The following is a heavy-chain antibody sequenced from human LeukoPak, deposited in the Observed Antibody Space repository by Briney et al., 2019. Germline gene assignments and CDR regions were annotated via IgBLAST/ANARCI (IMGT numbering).Heavy chain of an antibody. D-gene: IGHD2-21*01. CDR1: GFTFSSYA. J-gene: IGHJ3*01. CDR2: ISYDGSNK. V-gene: IGHV3-30-3*01. CDR3: ARDRAVVAFDV. Sequence: GGSLRHSCAASGFTFSSYAMHWVRQAPGKGLEWVAVISYDGSNKYYADSVKGRFTISRDNSKNTLCLQMNSLRAEDTAVYYCARDRAVVAFDVWGQGTMVAVSS.